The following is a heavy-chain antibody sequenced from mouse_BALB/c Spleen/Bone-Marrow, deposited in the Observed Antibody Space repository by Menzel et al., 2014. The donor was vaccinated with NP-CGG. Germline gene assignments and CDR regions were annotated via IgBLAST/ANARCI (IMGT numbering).Heavy chain of an antibody. Sequence: VQLQQSGPELEKPGASVKIPCKASGYSFTGYNMNWVKQNNGKSLEWIGNIDPSYGGISYNQKFKGKATLTVDKSSNTAYMQLKSLTSEDSAVYYCAISIEYRPLDYWGQGTLVTVSA. D-gene: IGHD2-14*01. CDR3: AISIEYRPLDY. CDR1: GYSFTGYN. CDR2: IDPSYGGI. J-gene: IGHJ3*01. V-gene: IGHV1-39*01.